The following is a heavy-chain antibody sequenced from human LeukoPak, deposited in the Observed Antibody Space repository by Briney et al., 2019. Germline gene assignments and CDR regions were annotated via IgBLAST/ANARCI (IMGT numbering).Heavy chain of an antibody. V-gene: IGHV3-64D*06. D-gene: IGHD6-13*01. J-gene: IGHJ4*02. CDR1: GFTFSSYA. CDR2: ISSNGGST. CDR3: VKVGDIAAAGTGFDY. Sequence: GGSLRLSCSASGFTFSSYAMHWVRQAPGKGLEYVSAISSNGGSTYYADSVKGRFTISRDNSKNTLYLQMSSLRAEDTSVHYCVKVGDIAAAGTGFDYWGQGTLVTVSS.